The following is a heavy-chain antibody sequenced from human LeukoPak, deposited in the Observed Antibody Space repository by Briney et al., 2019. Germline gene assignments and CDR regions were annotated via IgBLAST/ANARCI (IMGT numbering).Heavy chain of an antibody. V-gene: IGHV4-59*01. CDR1: GGSISGYY. Sequence: SSETLPLTCTVSGGSISGYYWSWIRQPPGKGLEWIGYIYYSGSTNYNPSLKSRVTISVDTSKNQFSLKLSSVTAADTAVYYCARGGMVRGVITRPNYFDYWGQGTLVTVSS. CDR3: ARGGMVRGVITRPNYFDY. D-gene: IGHD3-10*01. J-gene: IGHJ4*02. CDR2: IYYSGST.